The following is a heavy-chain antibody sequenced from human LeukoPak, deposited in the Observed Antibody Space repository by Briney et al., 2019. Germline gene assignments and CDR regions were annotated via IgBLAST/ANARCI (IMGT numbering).Heavy chain of an antibody. J-gene: IGHJ4*02. CDR2: ISAYNGNT. Sequence: GASVKVSCQASRYTFTSYVISWVRQAPGQGLDWMGWISAYNGNTNYAQKLQGRITMTTDTSTSTAYMELRSLRSDDTAVYYCAREGGLMFDYWGQGTLVTVSS. CDR1: RYTFTSYV. V-gene: IGHV1-18*01. D-gene: IGHD3-16*01. CDR3: AREGGLMFDY.